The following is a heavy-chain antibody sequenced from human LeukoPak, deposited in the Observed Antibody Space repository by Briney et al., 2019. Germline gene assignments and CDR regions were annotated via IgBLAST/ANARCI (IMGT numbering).Heavy chain of an antibody. Sequence: GASVKVSCKASGYTFTSYAMNWVRQAPGQGLEWMGWINTNTGNPTYAQGFTGRFVFSLDTSFSTAYLKISSLKAEDTAVYYCARRPYCTNGVCYGELGFDPWGQGTLVTVSS. CDR1: GYTFTSYA. CDR3: ARRPYCTNGVCYGELGFDP. J-gene: IGHJ5*02. V-gene: IGHV7-4-1*02. CDR2: INTNTGNP. D-gene: IGHD2-8*01.